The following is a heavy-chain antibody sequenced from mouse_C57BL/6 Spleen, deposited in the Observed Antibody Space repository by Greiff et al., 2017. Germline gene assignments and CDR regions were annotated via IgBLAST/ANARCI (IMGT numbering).Heavy chain of an antibody. Sequence: QVQLQQPGAELVMPGASVKLSCKASGYTFTCYWMHWVQQRPGQGLEWIGEIDPSDSYTNYNQTFKGKSTLTVDKSSSTSYMQLSSLTSEDSAVYYCVPYYCNYGDYAMDYWGQGTSVTVSS. CDR2: IDPSDSYT. CDR3: VPYYCNYGDYAMDY. J-gene: IGHJ4*01. V-gene: IGHV1-69*01. D-gene: IGHD2-10*01. CDR1: GYTFTCYW.